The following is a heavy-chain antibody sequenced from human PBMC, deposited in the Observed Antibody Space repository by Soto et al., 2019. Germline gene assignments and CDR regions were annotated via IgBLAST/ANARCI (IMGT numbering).Heavy chain of an antibody. CDR1: GFTFSSYG. J-gene: IGHJ4*02. V-gene: IGHV3-23*04. CDR3: AIGGAYCYGDCTRAH. D-gene: IGHD2-21*02. Sequence: EVQVVQSGGGSVQPGGSLRLSCEASGFTFSSYGMTWVRQAPGKGLEWVAGISGSGVDTKYAYSVKGRFIIARDNSMNKMYLQMDNLRVEDTAVYFCAIGGAYCYGDCTRAHWGQGTLVTVSS. CDR2: ISGSGVDT.